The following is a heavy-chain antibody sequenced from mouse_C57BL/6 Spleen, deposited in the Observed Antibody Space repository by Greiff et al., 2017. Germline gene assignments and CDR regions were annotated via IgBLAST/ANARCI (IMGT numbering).Heavy chain of an antibody. CDR3: ARGGLYDGYYRFAY. D-gene: IGHD2-3*01. Sequence: VQLVESGAELVRPGTSVKMSCKASGYTFTNYWIGWAKQRPGHGLEWIGDIYPGGGYTKYNEKFKGKATLTADNSSSTAYMQFSSLTSEDSAIYYCARGGLYDGYYRFAYWGQGTLVTVSA. CDR1: GYTFTNYW. V-gene: IGHV1-63*01. CDR2: IYPGGGYT. J-gene: IGHJ3*01.